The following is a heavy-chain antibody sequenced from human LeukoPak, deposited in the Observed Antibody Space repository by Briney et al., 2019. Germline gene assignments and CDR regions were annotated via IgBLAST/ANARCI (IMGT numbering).Heavy chain of an antibody. J-gene: IGHJ4*02. V-gene: IGHV3-30-3*01. CDR2: ISYDGSNK. CDR3: ARDKAKVGATNFDY. Sequence: GGSLRLSCAASGFTFSSYAMHWVRQAPGKGLESVAVISYDGSNKYYADSVKGRFTISRDNSKNTLYLQMNSLRAEDTAVYYCARDKAKVGATNFDYWGQGTLVTVSS. D-gene: IGHD1-26*01. CDR1: GFTFSSYA.